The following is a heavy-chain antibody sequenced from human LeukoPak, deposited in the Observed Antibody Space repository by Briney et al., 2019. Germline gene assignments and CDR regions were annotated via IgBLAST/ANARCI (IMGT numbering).Heavy chain of an antibody. J-gene: IGHJ4*02. CDR2: ISGSDGHT. V-gene: IGHV3-23*01. CDR1: GFTLSDYA. D-gene: IGHD1-26*01. Sequence: AGGSLRLSCAASGFTLSDYAMNWVRQAPGEGLEWLSAISGSDGHTFYADSVKGRFTLSRDNSKNTLYLQMNNLRADDTAIYYCAKVPWVGTITWGQGTLVIVSS. CDR3: AKVPWVGTIT.